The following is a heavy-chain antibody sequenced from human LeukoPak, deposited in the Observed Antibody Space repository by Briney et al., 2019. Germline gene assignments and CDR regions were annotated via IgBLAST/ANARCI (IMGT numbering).Heavy chain of an antibody. J-gene: IGHJ6*02. D-gene: IGHD2-2*01. CDR3: AREDCSSTSCEELYYYYGMDV. Sequence: ASVKVSCKASGYTFTGYYMHWVRQAPGQGLEWMGRINPNSGGTNYAQKFQGRVTMTRDASISTAYMELRSLRSDDTAVYYCAREDCSSTSCEELYYYYGMDVWGQGTTVTVSS. V-gene: IGHV1-2*06. CDR2: INPNSGGT. CDR1: GYTFTGYY.